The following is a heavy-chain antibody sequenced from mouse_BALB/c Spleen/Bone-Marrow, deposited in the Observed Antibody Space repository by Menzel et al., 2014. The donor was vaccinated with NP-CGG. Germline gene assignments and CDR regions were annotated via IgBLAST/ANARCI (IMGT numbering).Heavy chain of an antibody. CDR1: GFSLTSYG. CDR3: ARNEGLREDYAMDY. J-gene: IGHJ4*01. CDR2: IWSGGST. V-gene: IGHV2-4-1*01. D-gene: IGHD2-4*01. Sequence: QVQLKESGPGLVQPSQSLSITCTVSGFSLTSYGVHWVRQSPGKGLEWLGVIWSGGSTDYNAAFISRLSISKDNSKSXVFFKMNSLQADDTAIYYCARNEGLREDYAMDYWGQGTSVTVSS.